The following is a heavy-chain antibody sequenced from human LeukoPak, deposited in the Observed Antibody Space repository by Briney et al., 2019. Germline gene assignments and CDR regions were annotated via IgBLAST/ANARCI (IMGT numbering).Heavy chain of an antibody. CDR3: ASTMVRANLDAFDI. Sequence: SETLSLTCTVSGGSISSYYWSWIRQPPGKGLEWIGYIYYSGSTNYNPSLKSRVTISVDTSKNQFSLKLSSVTAADTAVYYCASTMVRANLDAFDIWGQGTMVTVSS. CDR1: GGSISSYY. J-gene: IGHJ3*02. V-gene: IGHV4-59*08. CDR2: IYYSGST. D-gene: IGHD3-10*01.